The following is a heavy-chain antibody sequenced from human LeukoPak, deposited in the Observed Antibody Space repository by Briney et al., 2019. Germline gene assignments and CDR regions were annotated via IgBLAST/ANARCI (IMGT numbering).Heavy chain of an antibody. D-gene: IGHD3-10*01. CDR1: GFTFSSYS. V-gene: IGHV3-21*01. Sequence: GGSLRLSCAASGFTFSSYSMNWVRQAPGKGLEWVSSISSSSSYIYYADSVKGRFTISRDNAKISLYLQMNSLRGEDTAVYYCARDGVDYYGSGSYRYWGQGTLVTVSS. CDR2: ISSSSSYI. J-gene: IGHJ4*02. CDR3: ARDGVDYYGSGSYRY.